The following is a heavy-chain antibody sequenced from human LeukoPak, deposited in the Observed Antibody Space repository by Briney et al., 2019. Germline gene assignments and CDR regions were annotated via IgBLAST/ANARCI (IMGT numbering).Heavy chain of an antibody. V-gene: IGHV3-23*01. J-gene: IGHJ4*02. CDR1: GFTFSSYG. D-gene: IGHD5-18*01. CDR3: ARHLSGVTGYTYGRGIDY. CDR2: ISGSGDST. Sequence: GGSLRLSCAASGFTFSSYGMTWVRQAPGKGLEWVSSISGSGDSTYYADSVKGRFTISRDNSKNTLFLHMNSLRAEDTAVYYCARHLSGVTGYTYGRGIDYWGQGTLVTVSS.